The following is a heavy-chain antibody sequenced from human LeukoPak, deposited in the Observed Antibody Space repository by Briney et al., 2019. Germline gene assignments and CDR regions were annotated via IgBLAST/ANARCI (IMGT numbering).Heavy chain of an antibody. J-gene: IGHJ4*02. V-gene: IGHV4-31*11. CDR1: GGSFGGYY. CDR3: ARETYDFWSGYYTDY. Sequence: PSETLSLTCAVYGGSFGGYYWSWIRQHPGKGLEWIGYIYYSGSTYYNPSLKSRVTISVDTSKNQFSLKLSSVTAADTAVYYCARETYDFWSGYYTDYWGQGTLVTVSS. D-gene: IGHD3-3*01. CDR2: IYYSGST.